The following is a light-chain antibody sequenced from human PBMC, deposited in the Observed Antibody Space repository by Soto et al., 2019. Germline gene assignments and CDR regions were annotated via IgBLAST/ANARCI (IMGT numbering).Light chain of an antibody. V-gene: IGKV1-5*01. J-gene: IGKJ1*01. CDR3: QQYDSFSVT. CDR1: QRMSGW. CDR2: DVS. Sequence: DLKMTHSPPTLSASGGDTDTITCRASQRMSGWLAWHQQKPGKAPKLLIYDVSALKRGVPPRFSGSGSGTEFTLTISSLQPDDFATYYCQQYDSFSVTFGQGTKVDIK.